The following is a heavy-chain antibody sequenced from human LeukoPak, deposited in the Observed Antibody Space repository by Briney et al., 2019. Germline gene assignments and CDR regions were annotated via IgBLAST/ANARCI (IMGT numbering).Heavy chain of an antibody. CDR2: INHSGST. CDR1: GGSFSGYS. V-gene: IGHV4-34*01. J-gene: IGHJ6*03. CDR3: ARGRTGYQLLPTKKNYDYYYMDV. Sequence: ETLSLTCAVYGGSFSGYSWSWIRQPPGKGLEWIGEINHSGSTNYNPSLKSRVTISVDTSKNQFSLKLSSVTAADTAVYHCARGRTGYQLLPTKKNYDYYYMDVWGKGTTVTVSS. D-gene: IGHD2-2*01.